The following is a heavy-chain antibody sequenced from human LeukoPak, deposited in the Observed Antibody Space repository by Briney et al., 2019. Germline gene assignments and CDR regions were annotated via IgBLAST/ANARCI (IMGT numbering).Heavy chain of an antibody. Sequence: GGSLRLSCAASGFTASSNYMSWVRQAPGKGLEWVSVIYSGGSTYYADSVKGRFTISRDNSKSTLYIQMNSLRAEDTAVYYCARDNSVRDEAWWFNPWGQGTLVTVSS. CDR2: IYSGGST. CDR3: ARDNSVRDEAWWFNP. J-gene: IGHJ5*02. V-gene: IGHV3-53*01. CDR1: GFTASSNY. D-gene: IGHD5-24*01.